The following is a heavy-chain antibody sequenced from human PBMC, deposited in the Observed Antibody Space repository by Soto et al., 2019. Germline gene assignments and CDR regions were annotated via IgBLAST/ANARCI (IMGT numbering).Heavy chain of an antibody. J-gene: IGHJ5*02. Sequence: SETLSLTCTVSGGSISSGGYYWSWIRQHPGKGLEWIGYIYYSGSTYYNPSLKSRVTISVDTSKNQFSLKLSSVTAADTAVYYCGSHDSSCSYRFDPWGQGTLVTVSS. V-gene: IGHV4-31*03. CDR2: IYYSGST. CDR3: GSHDSSCSYRFDP. D-gene: IGHD3-22*01. CDR1: GGSISSGGYY.